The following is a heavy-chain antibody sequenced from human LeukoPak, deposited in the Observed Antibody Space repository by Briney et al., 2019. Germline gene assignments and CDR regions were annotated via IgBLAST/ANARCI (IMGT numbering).Heavy chain of an antibody. CDR1: GYTFTDYY. Sequence: SCKASGYTFTDYYMHWVRQAPGKGLEWVAMISHHGEAEYYGDSVRGRLTISRDTSNNTLYLQMYSLRIEDTGVYYCAKDWGSSGWYNWFGSWGRGTLVTVSS. V-gene: IGHV3-30*18. CDR3: AKDWGSSGWYNWFGS. J-gene: IGHJ5*01. D-gene: IGHD6-19*01. CDR2: ISHHGEAE.